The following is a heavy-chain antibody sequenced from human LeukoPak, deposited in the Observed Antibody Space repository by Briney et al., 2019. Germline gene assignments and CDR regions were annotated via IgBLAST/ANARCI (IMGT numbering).Heavy chain of an antibody. Sequence: GGPLQIPCQGLGSRFTSFWIRGARPVPGKGREGVGIIYPGDSDTRYSTPFQGPVTISVDKSISTAYLQWSSLKASDTAMYYCASPAGPAFGHYYDIRGWALDIWGQGTMVTVSS. J-gene: IGHJ3*02. CDR1: GSRFTSFW. D-gene: IGHD3-22*01. V-gene: IGHV5-51*01. CDR2: IYPGDSDT. CDR3: ASPAGPAFGHYYDIRGWALDI.